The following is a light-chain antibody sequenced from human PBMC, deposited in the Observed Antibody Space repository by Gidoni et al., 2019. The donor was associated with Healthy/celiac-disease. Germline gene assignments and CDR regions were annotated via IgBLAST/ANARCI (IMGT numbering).Light chain of an antibody. CDR3: RQYHSYWT. V-gene: IGKV1-5*03. CDR1: QSISSW. Sequence: DIQMTQSPSTLPASVGDTVTISCRASQSISSWFAWYQQEPGKAPKLLIYKASSLESGVPSRFSCSGSVTECTLTIIGLQPDDFATYYCRQYHSYWTFGQGTKVEIE. J-gene: IGKJ1*01. CDR2: KAS.